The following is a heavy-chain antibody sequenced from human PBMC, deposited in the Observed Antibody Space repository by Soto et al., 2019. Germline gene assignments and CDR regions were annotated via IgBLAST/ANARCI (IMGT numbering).Heavy chain of an antibody. CDR3: ARDHGTGINGTTTGVYYYGMDV. V-gene: IGHV6-1*01. CDR2: TYYRSKWYN. Sequence: PSQTLSLTCAISGDSVSSNSAAWNWIRQSPSRGLEWLGRTYYRSKWYNDYAVSVKSRITINPDTSKNQFSLQLNSVTPEDTAVYYCARDHGTGINGTTTGVYYYGMDVWGQGTTVTVSS. CDR1: GDSVSSNSAA. D-gene: IGHD1-20*01. J-gene: IGHJ6*02.